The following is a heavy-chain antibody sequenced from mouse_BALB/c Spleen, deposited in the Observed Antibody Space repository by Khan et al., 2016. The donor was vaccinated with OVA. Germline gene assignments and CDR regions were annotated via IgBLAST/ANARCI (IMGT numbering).Heavy chain of an antibody. Sequence: VQLKQSGPVLARPGASVNMSCKASGYSFSSYLIHWVKQRPGQGLEWIGDIFPGNSDTGYNQKFKDKAKLPAGTSASTAYMELSSLTNEDSAVYYCTRGGYSSFAYWGQGTLVTVSA. CDR3: TRGGYSSFAY. J-gene: IGHJ3*01. D-gene: IGHD1-3*01. CDR2: IFPGNSDT. CDR1: GYSFSSYL. V-gene: IGHV1-5*01.